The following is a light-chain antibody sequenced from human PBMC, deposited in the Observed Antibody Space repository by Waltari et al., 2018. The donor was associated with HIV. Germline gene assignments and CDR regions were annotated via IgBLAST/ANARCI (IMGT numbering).Light chain of an antibody. Sequence: SSELTQDPVVSVALGQTIKIRCQGDNLRSFFAKWYQHRPGQAPVLVGYGGNRRPSGIPDRFSASNSGNTSSLIISNSQAVDEADYFCHSRDTDGDHYVFGGGTRVIV. CDR1: NLRSFF. CDR3: HSRDTDGDHYV. CDR2: GGN. V-gene: IGLV3-19*01. J-gene: IGLJ1*01.